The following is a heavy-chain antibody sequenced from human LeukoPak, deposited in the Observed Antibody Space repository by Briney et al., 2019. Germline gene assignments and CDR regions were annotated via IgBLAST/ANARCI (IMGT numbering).Heavy chain of an antibody. CDR2: IYHSGST. CDR3: ARTRSRITMH. V-gene: IGHV4-38-2*01. J-gene: IGHJ4*01. Sequence: SETLSLTCAVSGYSISSDNYWVWIRQPPGQGLEWTGGIYHSGSTYYNPSLKSRVTMSVDTSKNQFSLKLSSVTAADTAVYYCARTRSRITMHWGHGTLVTVSS. D-gene: IGHD3-10*01. CDR1: GYSISSDNY.